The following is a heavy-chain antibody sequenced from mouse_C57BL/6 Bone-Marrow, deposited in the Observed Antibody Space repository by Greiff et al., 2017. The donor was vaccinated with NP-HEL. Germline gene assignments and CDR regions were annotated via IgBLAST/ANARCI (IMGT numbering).Heavy chain of an antibody. CDR3: ARDRRGYGRSHWYFDV. J-gene: IGHJ1*03. D-gene: IGHD1-1*01. V-gene: IGHV5-16*01. CDR2: INYDGSST. Sequence: EVQVVESEGGLVQPGSSMKLSCTASGFTFSDYYMAWVRQVPEKGLEWVANINYDGSSTYYLDSLKSRFIISRDNAKNILYLQMSSLKSEDTATYYCARDRRGYGRSHWYFDVWGTGTTVTVSS. CDR1: GFTFSDYY.